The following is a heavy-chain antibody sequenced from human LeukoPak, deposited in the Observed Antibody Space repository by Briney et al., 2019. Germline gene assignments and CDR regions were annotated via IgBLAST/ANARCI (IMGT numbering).Heavy chain of an antibody. D-gene: IGHD5-12*01. CDR2: ISWNRGSI. V-gene: IGHV3-9*01. CDR1: GFTFDDYA. Sequence: PGRSLRLSCAASGFTFDDYAMHWVRQAPGKGLEWVSGISWNRGSIGYADSVKGRFTISRDNAKNSLYLQMYSLRAEDTALYYCAKDKLDIVATITIGYFDYWGQGTLVTVSS. J-gene: IGHJ4*02. CDR3: AKDKLDIVATITIGYFDY.